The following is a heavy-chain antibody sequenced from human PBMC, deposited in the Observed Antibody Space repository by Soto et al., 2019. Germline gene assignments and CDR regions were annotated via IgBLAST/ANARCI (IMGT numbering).Heavy chain of an antibody. V-gene: IGHV1-46*01. Sequence: ASVKVSCKASGYTFTSYYMHWVRQAPGQGLEWMGIINPSGGSTSYAQKFQGRVTMTRGTSTSTVYMELSSLRSEDTAVYYCATQGRSSGWEGSAFDIWGQGTMVTVSS. CDR2: INPSGGST. J-gene: IGHJ3*02. CDR3: ATQGRSSGWEGSAFDI. D-gene: IGHD6-19*01. CDR1: GYTFTSYY.